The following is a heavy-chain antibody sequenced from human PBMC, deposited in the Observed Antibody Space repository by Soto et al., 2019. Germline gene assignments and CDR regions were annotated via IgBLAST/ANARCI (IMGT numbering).Heavy chain of an antibody. D-gene: IGHD1-1*01. CDR3: ATEDSMNWTHDY. J-gene: IGHJ4*01. V-gene: IGHV4-59*12. CDR2: LYNTGST. Sequence: SETLSLTCTVSGASISRYYWSWIRQSPGKGLEWIGYLYNTGSTIYNPSLKSRVTMSLGKSRNQLSLTLNSVTAADTAVYYCATEDSMNWTHDYWGHGILVTVSS. CDR1: GASISRYY.